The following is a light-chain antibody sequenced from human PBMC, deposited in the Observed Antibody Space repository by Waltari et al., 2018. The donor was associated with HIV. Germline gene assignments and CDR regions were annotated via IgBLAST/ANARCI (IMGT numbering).Light chain of an antibody. CDR3: QVWDSSRDHVV. V-gene: IGLV3-21*02. CDR2: ADR. Sequence: SYVLTQPPSVSVAPGQTARITCGGNTIGSKTVHWYQRMPGQAPVLVVYADRDRPSGIPERFSGSNSGNTATLTISRVEAGDEADYFCQVWDSSRDHVVFGGGTTLTVL. J-gene: IGLJ2*01. CDR1: TIGSKT.